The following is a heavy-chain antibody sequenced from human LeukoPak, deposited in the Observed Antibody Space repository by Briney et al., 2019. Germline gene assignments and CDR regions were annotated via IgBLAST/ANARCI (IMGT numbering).Heavy chain of an antibody. J-gene: IGHJ4*02. D-gene: IGHD6-13*01. CDR2: ISGSGGST. CDR3: AKTGARVVLSSSPPYPDY. CDR1: GFTFSSYG. Sequence: PGGSLRLSCAASGFTFSSYGMSWVRQAPGKGLEWVSTISGSGGSTYYADSVKGRFTISRDNSKNTLYLQMNSLRAEDTAVYYCAKTGARVVLSSSPPYPDYWGQGTLVTVS. V-gene: IGHV3-23*01.